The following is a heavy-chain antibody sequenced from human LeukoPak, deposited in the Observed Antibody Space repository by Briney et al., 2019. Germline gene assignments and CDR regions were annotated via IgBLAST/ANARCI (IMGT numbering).Heavy chain of an antibody. D-gene: IGHD2-21*01. J-gene: IGHJ3*02. CDR3: ARFGDGGYGYTAHDAFDI. Sequence: MPSETLSLTCTVSGASISSYYWSWIRQPPGKGLEWLRYIYYSGSTNYNPFLKSRSTISVDTSKNQFSLKLSSVHAADTAVYYCARFGDGGYGYTAHDAFDIWGQGTMVTVSS. V-gene: IGHV4-59*08. CDR1: GASISSYY. CDR2: IYYSGST.